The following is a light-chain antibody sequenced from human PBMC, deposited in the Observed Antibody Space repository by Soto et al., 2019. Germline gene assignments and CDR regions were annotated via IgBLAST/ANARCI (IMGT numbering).Light chain of an antibody. V-gene: IGKV4-1*01. Sequence: DIVMTQSPDSLAVSLGERATINCKSSQRVLYSSNNKNYLTWYHQKPGQPPNLLIYWASTRESGVPDRFVGSGSGTDFTLTISSLQAEDVAIYYCQQYFSPPYTLGQGTKLEIK. CDR3: QQYFSPPYT. CDR2: WAS. J-gene: IGKJ2*01. CDR1: QRVLYSSNNKNY.